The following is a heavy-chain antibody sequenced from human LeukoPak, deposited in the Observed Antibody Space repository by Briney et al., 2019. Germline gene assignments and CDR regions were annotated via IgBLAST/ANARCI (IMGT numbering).Heavy chain of an antibody. D-gene: IGHD3-22*01. CDR3: ARVSYYYDSSGYYGLDI. J-gene: IGHJ3*02. Sequence: ASVKASCKASGYTFTSYYMHWVRQAPGQGLEWMGIINPSGGSTNYAQKFQGRVTITADKSTSTAYMELSSLRSEDTAVYYCARVSYYYDSSGYYGLDIWGQGTMVTVSS. V-gene: IGHV1-46*01. CDR2: INPSGGST. CDR1: GYTFTSYY.